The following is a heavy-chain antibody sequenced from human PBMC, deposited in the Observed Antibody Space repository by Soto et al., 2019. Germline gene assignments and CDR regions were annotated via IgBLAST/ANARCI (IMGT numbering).Heavy chain of an antibody. CDR1: GYTLTTYA. CDR3: ARCRGGYAP. Sequence: QVQLVQSGAEVKKPGASVKVSCKASGYTLTTYAIHWVRQAPGQRPEWMGWINPANGYTKYSQKFQDRVTMTRDTSASTAHMELTSLKSEDTAVYYCARCRGGYAPWGQGTLVTVSS. J-gene: IGHJ5*02. D-gene: IGHD5-12*01. CDR2: INPANGYT. V-gene: IGHV1-3*01.